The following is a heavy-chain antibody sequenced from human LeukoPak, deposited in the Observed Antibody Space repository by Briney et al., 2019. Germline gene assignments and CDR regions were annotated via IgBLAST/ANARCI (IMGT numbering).Heavy chain of an antibody. D-gene: IGHD2-21*01. Sequence: ASVKVSCKASGYTFTSYYMHWVRPAPGQGLEWMGVINPRDGSTNFAQSFQGRATMTRDTSTSTVYMELSSLRSEDTAVYYCAKGHIDYWGQGTLVTVSS. CDR3: AKGHIDY. CDR1: GYTFTSYY. CDR2: INPRDGST. J-gene: IGHJ4*02. V-gene: IGHV1-46*01.